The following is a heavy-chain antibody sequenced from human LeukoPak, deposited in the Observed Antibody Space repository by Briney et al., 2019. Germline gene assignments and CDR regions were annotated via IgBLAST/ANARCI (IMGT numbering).Heavy chain of an antibody. Sequence: PSETLSLTCTVSGYSITSGYYWGWIRQPPGKGLEWIGSIYHSGSTYYNPSLKSRVTISVDTSKNQFSLKLSSVTAADTAVYYCPGGYSRVPVDSWGQGTLVTVSS. CDR1: GYSITSGYY. V-gene: IGHV4-38-2*02. CDR3: PGGYSRVPVDS. J-gene: IGHJ4*02. D-gene: IGHD6-13*01. CDR2: IYHSGST.